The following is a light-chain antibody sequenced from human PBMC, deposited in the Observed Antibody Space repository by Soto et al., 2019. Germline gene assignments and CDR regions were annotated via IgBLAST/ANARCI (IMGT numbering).Light chain of an antibody. Sequence: QSALTQPASVSGSPGQSIAISCTGTSSDVGFYNYVSWYQQHPGKAPKLMVYDVNNRPSGVSNRFSGSKSGNTASLTISGLQADDEADYYCTSYTTSSTYVFGTGTKLTVL. CDR2: DVN. CDR1: SSDVGFYNY. J-gene: IGLJ1*01. V-gene: IGLV2-14*03. CDR3: TSYTTSSTYV.